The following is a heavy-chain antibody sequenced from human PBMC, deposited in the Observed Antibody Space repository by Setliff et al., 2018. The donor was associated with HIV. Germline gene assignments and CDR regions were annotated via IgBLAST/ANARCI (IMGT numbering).Heavy chain of an antibody. V-gene: IGHV5-51*01. CDR2: IYPGDSDA. D-gene: IGHD6-13*01. CDR3: ARGATGNLAALDI. Sequence: PGESLKISCKGSGYSFTNSWIGWVRQMPGKGLEWMGIIYPGDSDAKYNPSFQGQVTISADKSISTAYLQWSNLKASDTAMYYCARGATGNLAALDIWGQGTMVTVSS. CDR1: GYSFTNSW. J-gene: IGHJ3*02.